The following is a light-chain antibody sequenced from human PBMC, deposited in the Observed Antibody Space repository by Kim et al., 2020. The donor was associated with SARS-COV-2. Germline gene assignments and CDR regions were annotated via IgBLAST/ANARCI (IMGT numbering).Light chain of an antibody. Sequence: VALGQTARITCGGNNIGSKNVHWYQQKPGQAAVLVIYRDSNRPSGIPERFSGSNSGNTATLTISRAQAGDEADYYCQVWDSSTAVFGGGTQLTVL. CDR1: NIGSKN. J-gene: IGLJ2*01. CDR2: RDS. CDR3: QVWDSSTAV. V-gene: IGLV3-9*01.